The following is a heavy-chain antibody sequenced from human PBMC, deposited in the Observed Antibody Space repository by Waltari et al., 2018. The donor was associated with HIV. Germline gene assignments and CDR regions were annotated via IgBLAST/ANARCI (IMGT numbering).Heavy chain of an antibody. CDR3: GRYDGDGGGFDS. CDR2: IKQDGVQP. Sequence: EVQLVESGGGLVQPGGSPRLSCETSGFSFIDYWMGWVRQAPGKGLEWVAIIKQDGVQPSYVDSMRGRFTVSRDNSGASMSLHMTSLRADDTAVYYCGRYDGDGGGFDSWGQGTLVSVSS. J-gene: IGHJ4*02. V-gene: IGHV3-7*01. D-gene: IGHD4-17*01. CDR1: GFSFIDYW.